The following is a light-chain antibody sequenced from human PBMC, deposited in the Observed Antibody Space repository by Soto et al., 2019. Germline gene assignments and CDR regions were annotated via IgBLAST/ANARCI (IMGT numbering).Light chain of an antibody. CDR2: TNT. CDR1: SSNVGAGYD. J-gene: IGLJ2*01. CDR3: QSYDSSLSGPVI. V-gene: IGLV1-40*01. Sequence: QSVLTQPPSVSGAPGQRVTISCTGSSSNVGAGYDVHWYQQRPGTAPKLLIYTNTNRPSGVPDRFSGSKSGTSASLAITGLQAEDEADYYCQSYDSSLSGPVIFGGGTQLTVL.